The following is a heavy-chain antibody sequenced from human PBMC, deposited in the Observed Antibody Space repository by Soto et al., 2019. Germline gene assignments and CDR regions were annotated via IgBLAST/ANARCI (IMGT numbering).Heavy chain of an antibody. CDR1: GYTLTELS. V-gene: IGHV1-24*01. CDR2: FDPEDGET. Sequence: GASVKVSCEVSGYTLTELSMHWVRQAPGKGLEWMGGFDPEDGETIYAQKFQGRVTMTEDTSTDTAYMELSSLRSEDTAVYYCASNTNTTVTLIGDWFDPWGQGTLVTVSS. CDR3: ASNTNTTVTLIGDWFDP. D-gene: IGHD4-17*01. J-gene: IGHJ5*02.